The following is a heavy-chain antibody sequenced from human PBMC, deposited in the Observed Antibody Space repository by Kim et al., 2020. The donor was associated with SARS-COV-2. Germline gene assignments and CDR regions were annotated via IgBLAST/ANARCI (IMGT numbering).Heavy chain of an antibody. D-gene: IGHD2-2*01. Sequence: GGSLRLSCAASGFTFNGFAMNWVRQTPGKGLEWVSGITGSGGSTYYADSVKGRFTISRDNFKNTLYLQMNSLRAEDTALYYCTKDIWSTSWSGGGHDAFDMWGQGAMVTVSS. CDR2: ITGSGGST. J-gene: IGHJ3*02. V-gene: IGHV3-23*01. CDR1: GFTFNGFA. CDR3: TKDIWSTSWSGGGHDAFDM.